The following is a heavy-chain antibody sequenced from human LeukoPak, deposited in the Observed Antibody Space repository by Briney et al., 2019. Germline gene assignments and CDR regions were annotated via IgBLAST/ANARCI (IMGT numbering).Heavy chain of an antibody. Sequence: TSVKVSCKASVYTFTSYAMHWVRQAPGHGLEWLGWITTGDGNTKYSQNFQGRVTITRDTSASTAYMELSSLRSEDTAVYYCVRQGGDPWGQGTLVTVSS. J-gene: IGHJ5*02. CDR3: VRQGGDP. CDR1: VYTFTSYA. V-gene: IGHV1-3*04. D-gene: IGHD3-16*01. CDR2: ITTGDGNT.